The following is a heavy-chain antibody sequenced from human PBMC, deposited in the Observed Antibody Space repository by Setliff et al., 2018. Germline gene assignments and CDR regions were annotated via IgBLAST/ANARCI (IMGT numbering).Heavy chain of an antibody. Sequence: SCPTLVNPTETLTLTCTISGFSLSDGRVGVTWIRQPPGKALEWLATIFSMDQKSYSTSLESRLLISKDTSATQVVLMMTNMNPADTGTYYCARIGTSSVLYGMDVWGQGTTVTVSS. J-gene: IGHJ6*02. CDR1: GFSLSDGRVG. V-gene: IGHV2-26*03. D-gene: IGHD3-22*01. CDR2: IFSMDQK. CDR3: ARIGTSSVLYGMDV.